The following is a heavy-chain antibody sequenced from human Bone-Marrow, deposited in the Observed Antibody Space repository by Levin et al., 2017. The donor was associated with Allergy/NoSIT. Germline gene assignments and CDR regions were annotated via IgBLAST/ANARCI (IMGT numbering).Heavy chain of an antibody. J-gene: IGHJ3*02. D-gene: IGHD4-17*01. CDR2: INPNSGGT. CDR1: GYTFTGYY. V-gene: IGHV1-2*02. Sequence: GESLKISCKASGYTFTGYYMHWVRQAPGQGLEWMGWINPNSGGTNYAQKFQGRVTMTRDTSISTAYMELSRLRSDDTAVYYCARDWDPDYGDYEVVPFDIWGQGTMVTVSS. CDR3: ARDWDPDYGDYEVVPFDI.